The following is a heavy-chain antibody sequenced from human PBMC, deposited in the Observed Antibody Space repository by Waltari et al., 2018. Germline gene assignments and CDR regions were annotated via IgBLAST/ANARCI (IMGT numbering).Heavy chain of an antibody. J-gene: IGHJ2*01. CDR3: SKNRAAGGHWYFDL. V-gene: IGHV3-49*03. CDR1: GFTFSDYA. CDR2: IRTNVYGGTT. Sequence: EVQLEESGGGLVQPGRSLRLSCSSSGFTFSDYAMSWFRLAPGKGVEWIGFIRTNVYGGTTVYAASVEGRFTISRDDSNNIAYLQINSLKTEDTATYYCSKNRAAGGHWYFDLWGRGTLVTVS. D-gene: IGHD6-13*01.